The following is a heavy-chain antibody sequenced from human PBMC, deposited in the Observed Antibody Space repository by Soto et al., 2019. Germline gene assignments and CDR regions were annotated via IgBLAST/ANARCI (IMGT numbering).Heavy chain of an antibody. CDR1: GFTFSRNG. D-gene: IGHD3-22*01. Sequence: QVQLVESGGGVVQPGRSLRLTCAASGFTFSRNGMHWVRQAPGKGLEWVALVAYDGSKTYYGDSVWGRFTISRDNSENTLYLQMNSLRAEDTAVYYCARWIGGSMYDNSGKYDSWGQGTLVTVSS. CDR2: VAYDGSKT. V-gene: IGHV3-30*03. CDR3: ARWIGGSMYDNSGKYDS. J-gene: IGHJ5*01.